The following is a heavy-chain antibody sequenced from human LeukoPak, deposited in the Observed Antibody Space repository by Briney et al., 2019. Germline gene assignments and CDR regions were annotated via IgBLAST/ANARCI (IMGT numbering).Heavy chain of an antibody. V-gene: IGHV3-15*01. CDR2: VYSKADSGTT. CDR3: TIGKWVDY. Sequence: GGSLRLSCAASGFIFSNAWMSWVRQAPGKGLEWVGRVYSKADSGTTDCAATVKGRFTISRDGSKHMFYLQMNSLKTEDTAVYYCTIGKWVDYWGQGTLVTVSS. D-gene: IGHD2-8*01. J-gene: IGHJ4*02. CDR1: GFIFSNAW.